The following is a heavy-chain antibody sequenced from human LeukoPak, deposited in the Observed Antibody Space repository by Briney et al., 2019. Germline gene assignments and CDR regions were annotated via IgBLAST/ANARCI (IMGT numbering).Heavy chain of an antibody. D-gene: IGHD5-18*01. CDR1: GFTFSSYS. CDR3: TRPVGYSYGTDAFDI. J-gene: IGHJ3*02. V-gene: IGHV3-21*01. Sequence: GGSLRLSCAAFGFTFSSYSMNWVRQAPGKGLEWVSSISSSSSYIYYADSVKGRFTISRDNAKNSLYLQMNSLRAEDTAVYYCTRPVGYSYGTDAFDIWGQGTMVTVSS. CDR2: ISSSSSYI.